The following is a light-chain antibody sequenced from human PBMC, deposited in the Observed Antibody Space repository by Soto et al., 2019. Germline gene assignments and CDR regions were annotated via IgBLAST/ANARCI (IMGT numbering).Light chain of an antibody. CDR1: QGIRND. V-gene: IGKV1-6*02. CDR3: LQDYNYPWT. Sequence: AIQMTQSPSSLSASVGDRVTITCRASQGIRNDLGWYQQKPGKAPKLLIYVASTLQSGVPSRFSGSGSGTDITLTISCLQPEDFATYYCLQDYNYPWTFGQGTNVEIK. J-gene: IGKJ1*01. CDR2: VAS.